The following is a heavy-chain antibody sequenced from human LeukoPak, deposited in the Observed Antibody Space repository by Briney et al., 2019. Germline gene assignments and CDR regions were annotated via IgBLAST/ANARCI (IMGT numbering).Heavy chain of an antibody. V-gene: IGHV5-51*01. CDR3: ARHRGGNGWVLGC. CDR2: IYPGDSDT. CDR1: GYSFTSYW. Sequence: GQSLKISCQGSGYSFTSYWIAWVRQMPGKGLEWMGAIYPGDSDTRYSPSFQGQVTISADKSIETAYVQWNRLKASDTAMYYCARHRGGNGWVLGCWGQGTIVTVSS. D-gene: IGHD6-19*01. J-gene: IGHJ4*02.